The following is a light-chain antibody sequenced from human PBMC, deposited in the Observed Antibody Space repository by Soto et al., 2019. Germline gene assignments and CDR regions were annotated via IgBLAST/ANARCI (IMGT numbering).Light chain of an antibody. V-gene: IGKV3-20*01. J-gene: IGKJ1*01. Sequence: EIVLTQSPGTLSVAPGKTATLSCRASQSVSSSYLAWYQQKPGQAPRLLIYGASSRATGIPDRFSGSGSGTDFTLTISRLEPEDFAVYYCQQYGNFWTFGQGTKVEIK. CDR2: GAS. CDR3: QQYGNFWT. CDR1: QSVSSSY.